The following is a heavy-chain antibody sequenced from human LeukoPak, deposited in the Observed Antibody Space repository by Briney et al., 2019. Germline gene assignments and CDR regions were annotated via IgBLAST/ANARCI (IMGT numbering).Heavy chain of an antibody. Sequence: GGSLRLSCVASGFTFSRYGMHWVRQAPGKGLEWVALISYDGSNKYYADSVKGRFTISRDNAKNTLYLQMNSLRAEDTAVYYCAGEPPRYFDWLSYYWGQGTLVTVSS. CDR3: AGEPPRYFDWLSYY. CDR1: GFTFSRYG. J-gene: IGHJ4*02. CDR2: ISYDGSNK. V-gene: IGHV3-30*03. D-gene: IGHD3-9*01.